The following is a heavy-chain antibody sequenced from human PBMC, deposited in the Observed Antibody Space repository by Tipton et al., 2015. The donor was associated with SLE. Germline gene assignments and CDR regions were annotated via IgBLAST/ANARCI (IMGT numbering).Heavy chain of an antibody. V-gene: IGHV4-61*09. CDR2: ISTGGRT. J-gene: IGHJ3*02. D-gene: IGHD2-8*01. CDR1: GASISVNNSY. Sequence: TLSLTCTVSGASISVNNSYWAWVRQPAGQALECIGHISTGGRTNYNPSLMSRVTISVDTSKNQFSLRLSAVTAADTAVYYCATGGDLVQQGALGIWGRGTVVTVSS. CDR3: ATGGDLVQQGALGI.